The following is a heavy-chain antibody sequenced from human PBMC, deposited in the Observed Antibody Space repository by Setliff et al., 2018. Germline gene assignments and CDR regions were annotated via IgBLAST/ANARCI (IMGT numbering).Heavy chain of an antibody. J-gene: IGHJ4*02. CDR2: IIPIFGTA. D-gene: IGHD3-10*01. Sequence: SVKVSCKASGGTFSSYAITWVRQAPGQGLEWMGGIIPIFGTAKYAQKFQGRVTITADESTSTAYMELSSLRSEDTAVYYCAREGYYGSGSYYGYVLDYWGQGTLVTVSS. V-gene: IGHV1-69*13. CDR3: AREGYYGSGSYYGYVLDY. CDR1: GGTFSSYA.